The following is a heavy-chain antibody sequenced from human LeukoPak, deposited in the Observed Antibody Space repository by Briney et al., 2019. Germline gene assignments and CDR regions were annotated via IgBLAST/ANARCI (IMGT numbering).Heavy chain of an antibody. Sequence: SETLSLTCAVYGGSFSGYYWSWIRQPPGKGLEWIGEINHSGSTYYNPSLKSRVAISVDTSKNQFSLKLSSVTAADTAVYYCATTYYDILTGRGYYFDYWGQGTLVTVSS. J-gene: IGHJ4*02. CDR3: ATTYYDILTGRGYYFDY. D-gene: IGHD3-9*01. CDR1: GGSFSGYY. CDR2: INHSGST. V-gene: IGHV4-34*01.